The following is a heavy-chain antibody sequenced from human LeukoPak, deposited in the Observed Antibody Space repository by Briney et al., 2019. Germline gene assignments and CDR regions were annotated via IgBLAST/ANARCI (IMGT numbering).Heavy chain of an antibody. V-gene: IGHV3-23*01. Sequence: GTLRLSCAASGFTFSSYGMSWVRQAPGKGLEWVSAISGSGGSTYYADSVKGRFTISRDNSKNTLYLQMNSLRAEDTAVYYCAKGGSYYSSRTFDYWGQGTLVTVSS. CDR2: ISGSGGST. J-gene: IGHJ4*02. CDR1: GFTFSSYG. D-gene: IGHD1-26*01. CDR3: AKGGSYYSSRTFDY.